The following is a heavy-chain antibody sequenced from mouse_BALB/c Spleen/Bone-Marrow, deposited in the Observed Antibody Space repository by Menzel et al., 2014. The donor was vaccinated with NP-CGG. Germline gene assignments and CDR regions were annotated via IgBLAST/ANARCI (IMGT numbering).Heavy chain of an antibody. Sequence: EVQLQQSGPELVKPGASVKISCKTSGYTFTEYTIHWVKQSHGKSLEWIGGINPKNGGTTYKQKFKGKVTLTVDKSSSTAYMELRSLTSEDSAVYYCARDWYYYGSSSSWFAHWGQGTLVTVSA. D-gene: IGHD1-1*02. J-gene: IGHJ3*01. CDR3: ARDWYYYGSSSSWFAH. CDR2: INPKNGGT. V-gene: IGHV1-18*01. CDR1: GYTFTEYT.